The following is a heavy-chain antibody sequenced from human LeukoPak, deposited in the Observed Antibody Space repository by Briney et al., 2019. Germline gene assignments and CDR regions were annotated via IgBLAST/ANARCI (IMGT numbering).Heavy chain of an antibody. D-gene: IGHD5/OR15-5a*01. CDR1: GFTFSSYA. V-gene: IGHV3-23*01. CDR3: AKLYEPFRQDAFDT. J-gene: IGHJ3*02. Sequence: GGSLRLSCAASGFTFSSYAMSWVRQAPGKGLEWVSAISGSGGSTYYADSVKGRFTISGDNSKNTLYLQMNSLIAEDPAVYYCAKLYEPFRQDAFDTWGQGTMVTVSP. CDR2: ISGSGGST.